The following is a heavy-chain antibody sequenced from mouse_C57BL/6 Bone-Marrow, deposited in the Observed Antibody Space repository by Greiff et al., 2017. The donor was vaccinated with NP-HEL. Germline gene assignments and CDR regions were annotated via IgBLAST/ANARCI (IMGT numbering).Heavy chain of an antibody. V-gene: IGHV1-5*01. D-gene: IGHD2-4*01. CDR1: GYTFPSYW. Sequence: EVKLVESGTVLARPGASVKMSCKTSGYTFPSYWMPWVKQRPGQGLEWIGAIYPGNSDTSYNQKFKGKAKLTAVTSASTAYMELSSLTNKDSAVYYCTRVEGYDYDWFAYWGQGTLVTVSA. J-gene: IGHJ3*01. CDR2: IYPGNSDT. CDR3: TRVEGYDYDWFAY.